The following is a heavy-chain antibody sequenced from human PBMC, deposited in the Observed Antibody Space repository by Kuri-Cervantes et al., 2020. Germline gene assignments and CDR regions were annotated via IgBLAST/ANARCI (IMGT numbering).Heavy chain of an antibody. Sequence: ASVKVSCKASGYTFTGYYMHWVRQAPGQWLEWMGWINPNSGGTNYAQKFQGRVTMTRNTSISTAYMELSSLRSEDTAVYYCARVFYYYGSGSPDLDYWGQGTLVTVSS. CDR1: GYTFTGYY. D-gene: IGHD3-10*01. CDR2: INPNSGGT. J-gene: IGHJ4*02. V-gene: IGHV1-2*02. CDR3: ARVFYYYGSGSPDLDY.